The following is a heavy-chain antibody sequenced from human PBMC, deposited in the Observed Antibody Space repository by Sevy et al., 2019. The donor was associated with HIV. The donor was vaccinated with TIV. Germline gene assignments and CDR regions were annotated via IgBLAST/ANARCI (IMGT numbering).Heavy chain of an antibody. D-gene: IGHD3-10*01. CDR1: GFTFSSYG. CDR3: AKESLITMVRGVITLYDY. J-gene: IGHJ4*02. CDR2: ISYDGSNK. V-gene: IGHV3-30*18. Sequence: GGSLRLSCAASGFTFSSYGMHWVRQAPGKGLEWVAVISYDGSNKYYADSVKGRFNISRDNSKNTLYLQMNSLRAEDTAVYYCAKESLITMVRGVITLYDYWGQGTLVTVSS.